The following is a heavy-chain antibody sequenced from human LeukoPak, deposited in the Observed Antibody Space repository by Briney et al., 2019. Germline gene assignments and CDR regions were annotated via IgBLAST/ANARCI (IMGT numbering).Heavy chain of an antibody. V-gene: IGHV3-23*01. D-gene: IGHD1-26*01. J-gene: IGHJ4*02. Sequence: PGGSLRLSCAASGFTVSNHYMNWVRQAPGKGLEWVSTISGGGGSTYYADSVKGRFTISRDNSKNTLYLQVNSLRAEDTAVYYCAKGGKWDVTPFDYWGQGTLVTVSS. CDR1: GFTVSNHY. CDR3: AKGGKWDVTPFDY. CDR2: ISGGGGST.